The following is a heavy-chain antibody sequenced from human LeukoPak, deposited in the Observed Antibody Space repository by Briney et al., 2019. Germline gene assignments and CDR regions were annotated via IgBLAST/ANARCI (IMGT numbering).Heavy chain of an antibody. Sequence: SQTLSLTCAISRDSVSSDSSAWNWFRQSPSRGLEWLGRTYYSSKWYNDYAVSVKSRITINPDTSKNQFSLQLNSVIPEDTAVYYCARRRYYRYTGYFDYWGQGTPVTVSS. CDR2: TYYSSKWYN. D-gene: IGHD3-16*02. J-gene: IGHJ4*02. CDR1: RDSVSSDSSA. V-gene: IGHV6-1*01. CDR3: ARRRYYRYTGYFDY.